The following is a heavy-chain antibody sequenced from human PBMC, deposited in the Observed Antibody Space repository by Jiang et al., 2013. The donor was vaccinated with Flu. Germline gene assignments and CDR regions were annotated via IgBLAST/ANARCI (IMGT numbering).Heavy chain of an antibody. CDR3: VAATSITMWAFDV. D-gene: IGHD3-10*02. CDR2: IYYNGDT. V-gene: IGHV4-30-4*01. J-gene: IGHJ3*01. Sequence: GSGLVKPSQTLSLTCTVSGGSISSGDFYWSWIRQPPGKGLEWIGHIYYNGDTYYTPSLKSRLAMSLDTSKNQFSLKLSSVTAADTAVYYCVAATSITMWAFDVWGQGTVVAASS. CDR1: GGSISSGDFY.